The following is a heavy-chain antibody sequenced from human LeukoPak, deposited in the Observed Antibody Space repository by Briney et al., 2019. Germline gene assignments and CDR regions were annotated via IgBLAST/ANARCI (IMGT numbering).Heavy chain of an antibody. V-gene: IGHV4-34*01. Sequence: SETLSLTCAVYGGSFSGYYWSWIRQPPGKGLEWIGEINHSGSTNYNPSLKSRVTISVDTSKNQFSLKLTSVTAADTAVYYCARLALGYYYYMDVWGKGTTVTVSS. J-gene: IGHJ6*03. CDR3: ARLALGYYYYMDV. CDR1: GGSFSGYY. D-gene: IGHD7-27*01. CDR2: INHSGST.